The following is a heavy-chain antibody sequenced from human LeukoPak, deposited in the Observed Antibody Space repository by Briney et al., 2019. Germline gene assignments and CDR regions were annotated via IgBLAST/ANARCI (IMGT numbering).Heavy chain of an antibody. Sequence: GGSLRLSCAASGFTFSSYSMNWVRQAPGKELEWVSSISSSSSYIYYEDSVKGRFTISRDNAKNSLYLQMNSLRAEDTAVYYCARVFTIFGVPYYFDYWGQGTLVTVSS. CDR1: GFTFSSYS. J-gene: IGHJ4*02. CDR2: ISSSSSYI. CDR3: ARVFTIFGVPYYFDY. D-gene: IGHD3-3*01. V-gene: IGHV3-21*01.